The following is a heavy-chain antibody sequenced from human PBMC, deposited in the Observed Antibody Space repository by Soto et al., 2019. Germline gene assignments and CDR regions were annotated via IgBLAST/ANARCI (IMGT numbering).Heavy chain of an antibody. CDR3: AGAPVGVDTISYFDY. D-gene: IGHD5-18*01. J-gene: IGHJ4*02. Sequence: PSETLSLTWTVSGDSVSRVGLHWAWLRRPPGKGLEWIGYIYNGGSTYYRPSLESRMHMSRDATRNHYSLRLTSVPAADTAFYFCAGAPVGVDTISYFDYWGQGKLVTVSS. CDR1: GDSVSRVGLH. V-gene: IGHV4-30-4*01. CDR2: IYNGGST.